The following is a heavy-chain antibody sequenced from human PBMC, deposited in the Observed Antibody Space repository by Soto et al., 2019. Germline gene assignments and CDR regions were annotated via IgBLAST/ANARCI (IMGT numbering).Heavy chain of an antibody. CDR1: GFTFTRYS. Sequence: GGSLRLSCAASGFTFTRYSMNWVRQAPGKGLEWVSSISSTTNYIYYGDSMKGRFTISRDNGKNSLYLEIHSLRAEDTAVYYCARGREGPTDYWGQGTLVTVSS. J-gene: IGHJ4*02. V-gene: IGHV3-21*06. CDR3: ARGREGPTDY. CDR2: ISSTTNYI.